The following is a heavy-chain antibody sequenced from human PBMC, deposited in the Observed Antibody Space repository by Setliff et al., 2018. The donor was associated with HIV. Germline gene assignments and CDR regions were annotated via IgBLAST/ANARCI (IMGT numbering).Heavy chain of an antibody. D-gene: IGHD6-19*01. CDR3: ARAGAIPSWAVVGLYYYYYMDV. Sequence: GASVKVSCKASGDTFSSYAISWVRQAPGQGLEWMGRIIPIFGTTNYALKFRGRVTFTADESTNTAFMELSSLRSEDTAVYYCARAGAIPSWAVVGLYYYYYMDVWGKGTTVTVSS. CDR2: IIPIFGTT. J-gene: IGHJ6*03. CDR1: GDTFSSYA. V-gene: IGHV1-69*13.